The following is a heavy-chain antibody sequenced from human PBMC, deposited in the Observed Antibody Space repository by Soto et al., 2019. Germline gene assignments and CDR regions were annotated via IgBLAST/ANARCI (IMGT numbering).Heavy chain of an antibody. CDR3: ARGMTTVTTFDY. Sequence: QLQLQESGSGLVKPSQTLSLTCAGSGGSISSGGYSWSWIRQPPGKGLEWIGYIYHSGSTYYHPSLKSRVTISVDRSKNQVTLKLCSVTAADTAVYYCARGMTTVTTFDYWGQGTLVTVSS. D-gene: IGHD4-17*01. CDR1: GGSISSGGYS. J-gene: IGHJ4*02. V-gene: IGHV4-30-2*01. CDR2: IYHSGST.